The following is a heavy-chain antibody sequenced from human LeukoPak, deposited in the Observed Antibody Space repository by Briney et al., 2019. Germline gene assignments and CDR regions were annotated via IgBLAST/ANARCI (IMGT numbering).Heavy chain of an antibody. CDR1: GVSIGGNSY. CDR3: ARGGASSLPLDY. V-gene: IGHV4-61*01. J-gene: IGHJ4*02. CDR2: ISNSGST. Sequence: PSETLSLTCTVSGVSIGGNSYWSWIRQPPGKGPEWIGHISNSGSTYYGPSLSSRVTISLDTSKNQFSLKLRSVTAADTAVYYCARGGASSLPLDYWGRGTLVTVSS. D-gene: IGHD1-26*01.